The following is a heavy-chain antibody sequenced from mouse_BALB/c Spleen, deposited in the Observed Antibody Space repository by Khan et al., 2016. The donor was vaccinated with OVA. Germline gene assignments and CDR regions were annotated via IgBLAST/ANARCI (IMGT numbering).Heavy chain of an antibody. CDR2: ISAGGGST. Sequence: EVELVESGGGLVKPGGSLKLSCAASGFSFRDYYMYWIRQTPEERLEWVATISAGGGSTYYPDSVKGRFTISRANAENTLYLHMRSLRSEDTAKSYWARAGYGGFAYWGQGTLVTVSA. V-gene: IGHV5-4*02. D-gene: IGHD1-1*02. CDR3: ARAGYGGFAY. CDR1: GFSFRDYY. J-gene: IGHJ3*01.